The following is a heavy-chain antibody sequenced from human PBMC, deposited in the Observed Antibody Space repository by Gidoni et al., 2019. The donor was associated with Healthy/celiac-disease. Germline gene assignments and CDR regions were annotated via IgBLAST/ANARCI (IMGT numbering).Heavy chain of an antibody. CDR1: GYPFPSYY. CDR3: ARDRGLLRFLEWLLYY. Sequence: QVQLVQSGAEVTKPGASVKVSCKASGYPFPSYYLHWVRQAPGQWLEWMGIISPSGGSTSYAQKFQGIVTRTRDTSTSTVYMGLSSLRSEDTAVYYCARDRGLLRFLEWLLYYWGQGTLVTVSS. CDR2: ISPSGGST. D-gene: IGHD3-3*01. V-gene: IGHV1-46*01. J-gene: IGHJ4*02.